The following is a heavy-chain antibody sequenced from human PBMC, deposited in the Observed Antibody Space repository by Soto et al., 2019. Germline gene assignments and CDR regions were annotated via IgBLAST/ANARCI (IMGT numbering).Heavy chain of an antibody. D-gene: IGHD2-15*01. CDR2: IYPGGSDT. CDR3: ARLCSGGSCYSHYYYYGMDV. Sequence: GESLKISCKGSGYSFTSYWIGWVRQMPGKGLEWMGIIYPGGSDTRYSPSFQGQVTISADKSISTAYLQWSSLKASDTAMYYCARLCSGGSCYSHYYYYGMDVWGQGTTVTVSS. CDR1: GYSFTSYW. J-gene: IGHJ6*02. V-gene: IGHV5-51*01.